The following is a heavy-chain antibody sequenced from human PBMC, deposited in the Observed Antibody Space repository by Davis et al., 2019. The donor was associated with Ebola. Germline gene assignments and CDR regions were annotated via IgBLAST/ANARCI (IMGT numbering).Heavy chain of an antibody. D-gene: IGHD3-10*01. CDR3: ATPRGGKFDY. J-gene: IGHJ4*02. CDR1: GFTFNNFE. Sequence: PGGSLRLSCAASGFTFNNFEMNWIRQAPGKGLEWISHISSGGSSKYYSDSVRGRFTISRDNAKNSLYLQMDSLTTEDTAVYYCATPRGGKFDYWGQGTLVTVSS. CDR2: ISSGGSSK. V-gene: IGHV3-48*03.